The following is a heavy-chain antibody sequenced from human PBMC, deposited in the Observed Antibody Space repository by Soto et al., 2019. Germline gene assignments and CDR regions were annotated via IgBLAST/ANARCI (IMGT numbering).Heavy chain of an antibody. Sequence: QVQLVESGGGVVQPGRSLRLSCAASGFTFSSYAMHWVRQAPGKGLEWVAVISYDGSNKYYADSVKGRFTISRDNSKNTLYLQMNSLRAEDTAVYYCARDSIALGVVVAAYFDYWGQGTLVTVSS. J-gene: IGHJ4*02. D-gene: IGHD2-15*01. CDR1: GFTFSSYA. CDR2: ISYDGSNK. V-gene: IGHV3-30-3*01. CDR3: ARDSIALGVVVAAYFDY.